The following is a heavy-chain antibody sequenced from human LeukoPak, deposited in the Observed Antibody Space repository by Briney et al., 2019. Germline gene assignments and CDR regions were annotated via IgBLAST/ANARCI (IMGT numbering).Heavy chain of an antibody. V-gene: IGHV4-34*01. CDR2: INHSGST. CDR1: GGSFSGYY. D-gene: IGHD1-20*01. J-gene: IGHJ4*02. CDR3: ARVLPITPYFDY. Sequence: SETLSLTCAVYGGSFSGYYWSWIRQPPGKGLEWIGEINHSGSTNYNPSLKSRVTISVDTSKNQFSLKLSSVTAADTAVYYCARVLPITPYFDYWGQGTLVTVSS.